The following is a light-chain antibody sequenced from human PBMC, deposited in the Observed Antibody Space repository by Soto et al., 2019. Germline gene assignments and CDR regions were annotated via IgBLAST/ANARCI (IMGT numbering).Light chain of an antibody. CDR3: QQHTDWPPIT. V-gene: IGKV3-11*01. J-gene: IGKJ5*01. CDR1: QSVSSY. Sequence: EIVLTQSPATLSLSPGERATLSCRASQSVSSYLAWYQQRPGQAPRLLIYGASTRASGVPARFSGSGSGTDFILAISSLQSEDSAVYYCQQHTDWPPITFGQGTRLEIK. CDR2: GAS.